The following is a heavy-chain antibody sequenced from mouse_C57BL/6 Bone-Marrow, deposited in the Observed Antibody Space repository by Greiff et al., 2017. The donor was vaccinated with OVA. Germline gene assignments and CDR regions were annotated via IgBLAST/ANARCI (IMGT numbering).Heavy chain of an antibody. V-gene: IGHV14-4*01. CDR2: IDPENGDT. D-gene: IGHD2-1*01. J-gene: IGHJ4*01. CDR3: TTIYYCNLYAMDY. Sequence: EVQRVESGAELVRPGASVKLSCTASGFNIKDDYMHWVKQRPEQGLEWIGWIDPENGDTEYASKFQGKATITADTSSNTAYLQLSSLTSEDTAVYYCTTIYYCNLYAMDYWGQGTSVTVSS. CDR1: GFNIKDDY.